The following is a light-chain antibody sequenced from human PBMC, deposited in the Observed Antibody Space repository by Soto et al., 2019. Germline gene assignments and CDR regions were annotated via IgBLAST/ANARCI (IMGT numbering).Light chain of an antibody. V-gene: IGKV3-11*01. J-gene: IGKJ5*01. CDR3: QQRSNWPPVIT. CDR1: QSFSSY. Sequence: EIVLTQSPATLSLSPGERATLSCRASQSFSSYLDWYQQKPGQAPRLLIYDASKRATGIPARFSGRGSGTDFTLTISSLAPEDFAVHYCQQRSNWPPVITFGQGTRLDIK. CDR2: DAS.